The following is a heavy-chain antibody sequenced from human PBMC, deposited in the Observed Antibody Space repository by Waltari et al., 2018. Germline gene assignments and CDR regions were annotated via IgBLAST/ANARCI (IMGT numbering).Heavy chain of an antibody. V-gene: IGHV3-23*01. CDR1: GFTFKNYA. D-gene: IGHD1-26*01. J-gene: IGHJ4*02. Sequence: EVQLLESGGGLVQPGGSLRLSCAASGFTFKNYAMTWVRQAPGEGLEWGSAISGNGRDTFYVDSVRGRFTISRDNSRNMFYLQMSSLRVEDTAVYYCAKVPNSGNYYYFDYWGQGTLVTVSS. CDR3: AKVPNSGNYYYFDY. CDR2: ISGNGRDT.